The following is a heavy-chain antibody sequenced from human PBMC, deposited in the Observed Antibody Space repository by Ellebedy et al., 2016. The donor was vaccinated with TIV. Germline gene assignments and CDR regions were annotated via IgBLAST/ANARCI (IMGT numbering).Heavy chain of an antibody. CDR1: GGSFSDHY. V-gene: IGHV4-34*01. J-gene: IGHJ4*02. CDR3: ARGRQYYDTSGHYLDS. Sequence: SETLSLXXAVFGGSFSDHYWSWIRQSPGKGLEWIGEINHSGNTNYNPSLKSRVTISVDTSKNQISLKLSSVTAADTALYYCARGRQYYDTSGHYLDSWGQGTLVTVSS. D-gene: IGHD3-22*01. CDR2: INHSGNT.